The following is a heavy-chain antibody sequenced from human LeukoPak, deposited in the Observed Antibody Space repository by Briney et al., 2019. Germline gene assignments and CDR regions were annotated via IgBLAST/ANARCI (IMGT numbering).Heavy chain of an antibody. CDR2: IKQDGSDK. D-gene: IGHD6-13*01. CDR3: AIIPRAAAGPSARSPFHY. Sequence: PGGFLRLSCEVSVFTFSSYWMNWVRQARRKGPEWVVNIKQDGSDKYYVDSVKGRFTISRDNAKNSLYLQMNSLRAEDTAVYYCAIIPRAAAGPSARSPFHYWGQGTLVTVSS. CDR1: VFTFSSYW. V-gene: IGHV3-7*01. J-gene: IGHJ4*02.